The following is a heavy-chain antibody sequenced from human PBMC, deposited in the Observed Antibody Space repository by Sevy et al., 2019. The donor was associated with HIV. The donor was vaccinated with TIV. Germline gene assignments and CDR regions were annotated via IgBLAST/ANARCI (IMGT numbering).Heavy chain of an antibody. CDR1: GGSFSGYY. CDR3: ARGFGAAAGRGNRGDY. CDR2: INHSGST. D-gene: IGHD6-13*01. V-gene: IGHV4-34*01. Sequence: SETLSLTCAVYGGSFSGYYWSWIRQPPGKGLEWIGEINHSGSTNYNPSLKSRVTISVDTSKNQFSLKLSSVTAADTAVYYCARGFGAAAGRGNRGDYLGQGTLVTVSS. J-gene: IGHJ4*02.